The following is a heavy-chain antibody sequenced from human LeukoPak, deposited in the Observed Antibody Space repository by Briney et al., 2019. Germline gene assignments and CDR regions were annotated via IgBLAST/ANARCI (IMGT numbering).Heavy chain of an antibody. V-gene: IGHV3-66*01. J-gene: IGHJ4*02. CDR3: ARVVTAIDY. CDR2: IYSGGST. CDR1: GFTFSDYS. Sequence: GGSLRLSCAASGFTFSDYSMNWVRQAPGKGLEWVSVIYSGGSTYYADSVKGRFTISRDNSKNTLYLQMNSLRAEDTAVYYCARVVTAIDYWGQGTLVTVSS. D-gene: IGHD2-21*02.